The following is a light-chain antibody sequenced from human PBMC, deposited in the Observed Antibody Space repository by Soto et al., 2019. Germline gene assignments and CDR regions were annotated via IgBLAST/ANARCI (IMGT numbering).Light chain of an antibody. CDR2: SNN. CDR3: AAWDDSLNGVYV. Sequence: QSVLTQPPSASGTPGQRVTISCSGSRSNIGSNTVNWYQQLPGSAPKLLIYSNNQRPSGVPDRFSGSKSGTSASLAISGLQSEDEADYYCAAWDDSLNGVYVFGTGTKVTVL. CDR1: RSNIGSNT. J-gene: IGLJ1*01. V-gene: IGLV1-44*01.